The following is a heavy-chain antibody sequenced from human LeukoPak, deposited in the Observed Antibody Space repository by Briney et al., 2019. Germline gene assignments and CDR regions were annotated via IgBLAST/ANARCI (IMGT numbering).Heavy chain of an antibody. Sequence: GESLKVSCQNSGYSFTNYWVGWVRQMPGKGLKCMGVIYPADSDVRYNPSFQGQVTISADKSISTAYLQWSSLKASDTAMYYCARVQVGPKHFDYWGQGTLVTVSS. V-gene: IGHV5-51*01. J-gene: IGHJ4*02. CDR1: GYSFTNYW. CDR3: ARVQVGPKHFDY. CDR2: IYPADSDV. D-gene: IGHD1-26*01.